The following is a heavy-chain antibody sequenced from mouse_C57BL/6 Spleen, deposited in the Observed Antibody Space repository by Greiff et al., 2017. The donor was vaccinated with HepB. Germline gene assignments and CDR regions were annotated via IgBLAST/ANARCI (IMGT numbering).Heavy chain of an antibody. CDR2: IDPSDSET. V-gene: IGHV1-52*01. Sequence: LQQPGAELLRPGSSVKLSCKASGYPFTSYWMHWVKQRPIQGLEWMGNIDPSDSETHYNQKFKDKATLTVDKSSSTAYMQLSSLTSEDSALYYCARSGDYYGSSYGGYFDVWGTGTTVTVSS. CDR3: ARSGDYYGSSYGGYFDV. CDR1: GYPFTSYW. D-gene: IGHD1-1*01. J-gene: IGHJ1*03.